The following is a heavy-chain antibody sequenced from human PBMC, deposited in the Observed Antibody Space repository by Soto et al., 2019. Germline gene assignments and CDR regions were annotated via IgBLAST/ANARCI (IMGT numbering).Heavy chain of an antibody. D-gene: IGHD3-22*01. J-gene: IGHJ5*02. CDR2: IYHTGND. Sequence: QLQLQESGPGLVKSSETLSLTCSVSGDSISNSRFYWAWIRQPPGEGLEWIGSIYHTGNDYYNPSLKSRVTIFVDTSKNQFSLKLTSVTAADTALYYCARDYFDSSDYTTNWFDPWGQGTLVTVSS. CDR3: ARDYFDSSDYTTNWFDP. CDR1: GDSISNSRFY. V-gene: IGHV4-39*01.